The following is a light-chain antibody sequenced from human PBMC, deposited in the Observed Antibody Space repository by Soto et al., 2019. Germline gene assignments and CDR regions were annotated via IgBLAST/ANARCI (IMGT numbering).Light chain of an antibody. V-gene: IGLV1-51*01. CDR1: SSNIGNNY. Sequence: QSVSTQPPSVSAAPGQKVTISCSGSSSNIGNNYVSWYQQLPGTAPKLLIYDNNKRPSGIPDRFSGSKSGTSATLGITGLQTGDEADYYCGTWDSSLSAGEVFGGGTKLTVL. CDR3: GTWDSSLSAGEV. J-gene: IGLJ2*01. CDR2: DNN.